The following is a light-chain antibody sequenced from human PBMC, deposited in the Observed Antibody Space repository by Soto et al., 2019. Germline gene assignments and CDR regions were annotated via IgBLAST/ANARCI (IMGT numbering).Light chain of an antibody. CDR2: QTS. CDR1: QSVSIN. CDR3: QQYNKWPLT. Sequence: EIVMTQSPATLSVSPGERATLSCRASQSVSINLAWYQQKPGQAPRLLIYQTSTRATGIPARFSGAGSGTDFTLSISSLQSEDFAVYHCQQYNKWPLTFGGGTRVEIK. J-gene: IGKJ4*01. V-gene: IGKV3-15*01.